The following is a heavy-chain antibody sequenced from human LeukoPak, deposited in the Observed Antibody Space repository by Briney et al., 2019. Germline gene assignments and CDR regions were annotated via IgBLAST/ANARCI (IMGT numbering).Heavy chain of an antibody. CDR2: ISSSGSTI. CDR3: AKSPYRFDALDI. V-gene: IGHV3-11*01. CDR1: GFTFSDYY. D-gene: IGHD2-21*01. J-gene: IGHJ3*02. Sequence: GGSLRLSCAASGFTFSDYYMSWIRQAPGRGLEWVSYISSSGSTIYYADSVKGRFTISRDNAKNSLYLQMNSLRVEDTAVYYCAKSPYRFDALDIWGQGTMVTVSS.